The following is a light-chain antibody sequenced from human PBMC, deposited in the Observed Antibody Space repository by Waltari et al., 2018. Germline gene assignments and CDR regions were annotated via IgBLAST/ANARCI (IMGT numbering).Light chain of an antibody. Sequence: QLMLTQSPSASASLGASVKLTCTLSGGHSTYSIAWHQQQPQKGPRYWMKVNSDGSHIKGDGIPDRFSGSSSGAERYLTISSLQSEDEADYYCQTGGFGIWVFGGGTKLTVL. V-gene: IGLV4-69*01. CDR1: GGHSTYS. CDR2: VNSDGSH. CDR3: QTGGFGIWV. J-gene: IGLJ3*02.